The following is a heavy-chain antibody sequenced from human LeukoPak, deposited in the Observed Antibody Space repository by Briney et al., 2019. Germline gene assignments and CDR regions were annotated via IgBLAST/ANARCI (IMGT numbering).Heavy chain of an antibody. J-gene: IGHJ4*02. D-gene: IGHD5-24*01. V-gene: IGHV3-73*01. Sequence: GGSLRLSCAASGFTFSGSAMHWVRQASGKGLEWVGRIRGKANSYATAYTASVEGRFTISRDDSKNTAYLQMNSLTTEDTAVYYCTRRDGYNPVDYWGQGTLVTVSS. CDR1: GFTFSGSA. CDR3: TRRDGYNPVDY. CDR2: IRGKANSYAT.